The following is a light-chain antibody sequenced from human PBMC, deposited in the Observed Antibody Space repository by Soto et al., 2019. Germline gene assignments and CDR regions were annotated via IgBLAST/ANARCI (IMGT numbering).Light chain of an antibody. CDR2: GAS. CDR3: QHYNTWPWT. V-gene: IGKV3-20*01. J-gene: IGKJ1*01. Sequence: EIVLTQSPVTLSLSPGERATLSCRASESVRSSYLAWYQQKPGQAPRLLIYGASSRATGIPDRFSGSGSATEFTLTISSLQSEDFAVYYCQHYNTWPWTFGQGTKVDIK. CDR1: ESVRSSY.